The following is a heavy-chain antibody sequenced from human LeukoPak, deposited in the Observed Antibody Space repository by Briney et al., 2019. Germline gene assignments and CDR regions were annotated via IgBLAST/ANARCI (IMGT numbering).Heavy chain of an antibody. CDR2: INPNSGGT. J-gene: IGHJ3*02. Sequence: ASLKVSSKASRYTFTGYYMHWVRQAPRPGLEWMGWINPNSGGTNYAQKFQGRVTMTRDTSLSTAYMELSRLRSDDTAVYYCVREGGNAFDIWGQGTMVTVSS. CDR3: VREGGNAFDI. CDR1: RYTFTGYY. V-gene: IGHV1-2*02. D-gene: IGHD2-15*01.